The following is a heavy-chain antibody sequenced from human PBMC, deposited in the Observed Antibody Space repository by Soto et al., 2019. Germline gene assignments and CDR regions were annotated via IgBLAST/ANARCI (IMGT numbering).Heavy chain of an antibody. V-gene: IGHV1-46*01. CDR2: INPSGGST. Sequence: ASVKVSCKASGYTFTSYYMHWVRQAPGQGLEWMGIINPSGGSTSYAQKFQGRVTMTRDTSTSTVYMELSSLRSEDTAVYYCASVAPNTRPHYYYYMDVWGKGTTVTVSS. J-gene: IGHJ6*03. CDR3: ASVAPNTRPHYYYYMDV. D-gene: IGHD6-19*01. CDR1: GYTFTSYY.